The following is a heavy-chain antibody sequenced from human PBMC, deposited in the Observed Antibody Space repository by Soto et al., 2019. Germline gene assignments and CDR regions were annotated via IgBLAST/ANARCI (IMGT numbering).Heavy chain of an antibody. Sequence: QVQLVQSGAEVKKPGASVKVSCKASGYTFTSYYMHWVRQAPGQGLEWMGIINPSGGSTSYAQKFQGRVTMTRDTSTSTVYMELSSLISEDTAVYYCARAEMATITFDYWGQGTLVTVSS. J-gene: IGHJ4*02. D-gene: IGHD4-4*01. CDR3: ARAEMATITFDY. CDR2: INPSGGST. CDR1: GYTFTSYY. V-gene: IGHV1-46*01.